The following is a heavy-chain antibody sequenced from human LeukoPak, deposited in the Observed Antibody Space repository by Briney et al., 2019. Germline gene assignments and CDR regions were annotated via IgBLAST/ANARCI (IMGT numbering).Heavy chain of an antibody. Sequence: GGSLRLSCAASGFTFSAYAMSWVRQAPGKGLEWVSSISGSGGSTYYADSVKGRFTISRDNSKNTLYLQMNSLRAEDTAIYYCAKVDYDFWSGYYFRYFDYWGQGTLVTVSS. D-gene: IGHD3-3*01. J-gene: IGHJ4*02. V-gene: IGHV3-23*01. CDR3: AKVDYDFWSGYYFRYFDY. CDR2: ISGSGGST. CDR1: GFTFSAYA.